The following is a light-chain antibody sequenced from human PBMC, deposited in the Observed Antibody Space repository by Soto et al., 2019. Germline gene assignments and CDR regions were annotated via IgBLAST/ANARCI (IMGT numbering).Light chain of an antibody. CDR2: SNT. CDR1: ISNIGSHT. Sequence: QSLLTQPPCASGAPGQTFTISCSGSISNIGSHTVNWYQHLPVTAPKLLIYSNTQRPLGVPVRFSGSKSGTSASLAISGLQSEDEAEYYCAAWDDRLYVFGTGTKVTVL. J-gene: IGLJ1*01. CDR3: AAWDDRLYV. V-gene: IGLV1-44*01.